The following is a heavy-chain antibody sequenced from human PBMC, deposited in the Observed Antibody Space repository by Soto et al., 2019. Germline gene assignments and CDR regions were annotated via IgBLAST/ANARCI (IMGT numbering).Heavy chain of an antibody. D-gene: IGHD2-2*01. J-gene: IGHJ4*02. CDR1: GGSFSGYY. V-gene: IGHV4-34*01. CDR2: INHSGST. CDR3: ARGKRCSSTSCYVDY. Sequence: SETLCLTCAVYGGSFSGYYWSWIRQPPGKGLEWIGEINHSGSTNYNPSLKSRVTISVDTSKNQFSLKLSSVTAADTAVYYCARGKRCSSTSCYVDYWGQGTLVTVSS.